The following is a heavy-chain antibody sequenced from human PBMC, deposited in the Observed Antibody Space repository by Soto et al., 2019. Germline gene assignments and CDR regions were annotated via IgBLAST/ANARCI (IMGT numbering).Heavy chain of an antibody. D-gene: IGHD6-13*01. V-gene: IGHV1-46*01. J-gene: IGHJ4*02. Sequence: GASVKVSCKASGYTFTSYYMHWVRQAPGQGLEWMGIINPSGGSTSYAQKFQGRVTMTRDTSTSTVYMELSSLRSEDTAVYYCARDQSPLLAAANFDYWGQGTLVTVSS. CDR2: INPSGGST. CDR3: ARDQSPLLAAANFDY. CDR1: GYTFTSYY.